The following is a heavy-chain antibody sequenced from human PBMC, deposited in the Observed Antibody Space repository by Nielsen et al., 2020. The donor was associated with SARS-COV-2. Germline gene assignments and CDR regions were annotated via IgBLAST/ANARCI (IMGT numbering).Heavy chain of an antibody. J-gene: IGHJ6*03. CDR3: ARDVKTVWFQGLGRHYYYYMDV. D-gene: IGHD3-10*01. CDR2: INSDGSST. Sequence: GESLKISCAASGFTFSSYWMHWVRQAPGKGLVWVSRINSDGSSTSYADSVKGRFTISRDNAKNTLYLQMNSLRAEDTAVYYCARDVKTVWFQGLGRHYYYYMDVWGKGTTVTVSS. V-gene: IGHV3-74*01. CDR1: GFTFSSYW.